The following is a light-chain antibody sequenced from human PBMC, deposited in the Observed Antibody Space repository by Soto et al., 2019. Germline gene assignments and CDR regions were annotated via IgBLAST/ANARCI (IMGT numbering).Light chain of an antibody. V-gene: IGKV3-20*01. Sequence: IVFTQSPCTLSLSPGERATLSCRASQSVSSSYLAWYQHKPGQAPRLLIYGASSRATGIPDRFSGSGSGTDFTLTISRLEPEDFAVYYCQQYGSSGTFGQGTKVDIK. CDR2: GAS. J-gene: IGKJ1*01. CDR3: QQYGSSGT. CDR1: QSVSSSY.